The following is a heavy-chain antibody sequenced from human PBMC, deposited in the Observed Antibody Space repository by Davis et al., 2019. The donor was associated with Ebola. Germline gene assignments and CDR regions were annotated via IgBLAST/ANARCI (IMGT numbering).Heavy chain of an antibody. CDR3: AKDRPSGTMVQGYFDY. Sequence: GESLKISCAASGFTFSSYAMSWVRQAPGKGLEWVSAISGSGGSTYYADSVKGRFTISRDNSKNTLYLQMNSLRAEDTAVYYCAKDRPSGTMVQGYFDYWGQGTLVTVPS. V-gene: IGHV3-23*01. CDR1: GFTFSSYA. J-gene: IGHJ4*02. CDR2: ISGSGGST. D-gene: IGHD3-10*01.